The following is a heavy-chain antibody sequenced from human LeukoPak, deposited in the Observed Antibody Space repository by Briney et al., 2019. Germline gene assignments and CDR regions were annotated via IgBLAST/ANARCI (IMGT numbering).Heavy chain of an antibody. CDR3: ARDPRYGDSY. J-gene: IGHJ4*02. Sequence: GGSLRLSCAASGFTFSTYVMSWVRQAPGKGLEWVSYISSSRTTTYYADSVKGRFTISRDSAKNSLYLQMNSLRDEDTAVYYCARDPRYGDSYWGQGTLVTVSS. CDR2: ISSSRTTT. CDR1: GFTFSTYV. D-gene: IGHD4-17*01. V-gene: IGHV3-48*02.